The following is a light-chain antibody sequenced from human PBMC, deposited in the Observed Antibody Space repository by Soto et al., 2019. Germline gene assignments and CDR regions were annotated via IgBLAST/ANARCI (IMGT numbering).Light chain of an antibody. Sequence: DIPMTQSPSSLSASVGDRVTIACRASQSISSYLNWYQQKPGQAPKLLIYAASTLQGGVPSRFSGSGSGTDFTLTISSLQPEDFATYYCQQSYRTPWTFGQGTKVEIK. CDR2: AAS. V-gene: IGKV1-39*01. CDR3: QQSYRTPWT. CDR1: QSISSY. J-gene: IGKJ1*01.